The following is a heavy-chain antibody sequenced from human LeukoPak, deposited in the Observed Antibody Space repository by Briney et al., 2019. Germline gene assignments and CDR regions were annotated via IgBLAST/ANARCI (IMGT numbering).Heavy chain of an antibody. V-gene: IGHV4-59*12. CDR1: GGSISSYY. CDR2: IYYSGST. D-gene: IGHD2-2*01. CDR3: ARVHYRGYCSSTSCYAYYYHGMDV. Sequence: SETLSLTCTVSGGSISSYYWGWIRQPPGKGLEWIGYIYYSGSTNYNPSLKSRVTISVDTSKNQFSLKLSSVTAADTAVYYCARVHYRGYCSSTSCYAYYYHGMDVWGQGTTVTVSS. J-gene: IGHJ6*02.